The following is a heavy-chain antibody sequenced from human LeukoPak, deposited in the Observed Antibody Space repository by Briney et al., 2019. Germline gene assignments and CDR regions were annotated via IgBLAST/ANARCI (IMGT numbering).Heavy chain of an antibody. CDR1: GGSISSSSYY. Sequence: PSETLSLTCTVSGGSISSSSYYWGWIRQPPGKGLEWIGSIYYSGSTYYNPSLKSRVTISVDTSKNQFSLKLSSVTAADTAVYYCARGSSSNWNILDYWGQGTLVTVSS. CDR3: ARGSSSNWNILDY. J-gene: IGHJ4*02. D-gene: IGHD6-13*01. CDR2: IYYSGST. V-gene: IGHV4-39*07.